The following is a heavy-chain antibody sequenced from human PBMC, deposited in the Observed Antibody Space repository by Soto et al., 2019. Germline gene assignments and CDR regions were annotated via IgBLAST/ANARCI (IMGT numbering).Heavy chain of an antibody. CDR3: ASSKSIAARPDAFDI. D-gene: IGHD6-6*01. V-gene: IGHV4-31*03. CDR2: ICDSGST. CDR1: GVSISSGGYY. J-gene: IGHJ3*02. Sequence: PSVTLSLTSPFPGVSISSGGYYWSWIPQHPGKGLEWIWYICDSGSTYYNPSLKSRFTISLDTSKNQFSLKLSSVTAADTAVYYCASSKSIAARPDAFDIWGQGTMVTVSS.